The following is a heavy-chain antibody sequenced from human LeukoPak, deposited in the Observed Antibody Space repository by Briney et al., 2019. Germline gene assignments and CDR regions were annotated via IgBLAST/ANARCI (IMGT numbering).Heavy chain of an antibody. V-gene: IGHV3-33*06. Sequence: GGSLRLSCAASGFTFSSYVMHWVRQAPGKGLEWVAVIWYDGSNKYYADSVKGRFTISRDNSKNTLYLQMNSLRAEDTAVYYCAKDSSGNYCSSTSCPLRFDPWGQGTLVTVSS. D-gene: IGHD2-2*01. J-gene: IGHJ5*02. CDR3: AKDSSGNYCSSTSCPLRFDP. CDR1: GFTFSSYV. CDR2: IWYDGSNK.